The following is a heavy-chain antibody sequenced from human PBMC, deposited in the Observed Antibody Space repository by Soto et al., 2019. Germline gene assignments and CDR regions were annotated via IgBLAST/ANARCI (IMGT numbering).Heavy chain of an antibody. CDR3: ARDYSSGWPIDY. Sequence: SETLSLTCTVSGGSISTYYWSWIRQPAGKGLEWIGRIYSNGSTYYNPSLKSRLTMSLDTSSKRFSLRLNSVTAADTAVYDCARDYSSGWPIDYWGRGTLVTVCS. J-gene: IGHJ4*02. D-gene: IGHD3-10*01. CDR1: GGSISTYY. CDR2: IYSNGST. V-gene: IGHV4-4*07.